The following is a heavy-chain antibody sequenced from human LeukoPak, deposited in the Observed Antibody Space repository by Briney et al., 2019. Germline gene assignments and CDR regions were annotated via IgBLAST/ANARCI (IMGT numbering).Heavy chain of an antibody. Sequence: PGGSLRLSCAASGFTFSTYAMHWVRQAPGKGLEWVAAISYDGNNKYYADSVKGRFTISRDNSKNTLYLQMNSLRAEDTAVYYCANMPSYYYYYYMDVWGKGTTVTVSS. CDR2: ISYDGNNK. V-gene: IGHV3-30*04. CDR1: GFTFSTYA. J-gene: IGHJ6*03. D-gene: IGHD2-2*01. CDR3: ANMPSYYYYYYMDV.